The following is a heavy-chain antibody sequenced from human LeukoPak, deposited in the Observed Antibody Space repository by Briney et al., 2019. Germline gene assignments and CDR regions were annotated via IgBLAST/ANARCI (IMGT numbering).Heavy chain of an antibody. CDR3: AKSGYNRFDY. Sequence: GGSLRLSCAASGFIFSSYEMSWVRHVPGKGLEWISYISNSGSTNYYADSVKGRFTISRDNSKNTLYLQMNSLRAEDTAVYYCAKSGYNRFDYWGQGNLVIVSS. CDR1: GFIFSSYE. J-gene: IGHJ4*02. D-gene: IGHD5-24*01. CDR2: ISNSGSTN. V-gene: IGHV3-48*03.